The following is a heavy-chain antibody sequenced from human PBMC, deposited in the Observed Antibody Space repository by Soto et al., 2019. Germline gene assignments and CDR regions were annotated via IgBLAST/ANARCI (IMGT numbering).Heavy chain of an antibody. CDR1: GGTFSSYT. V-gene: IGHV1-69*08. CDR3: AREDIVLMVYAT. D-gene: IGHD2-8*01. Sequence: QVQLVQSGAEVKKPGSSVKVSCKASGGTFSSYTISWVRQAPGQGLEWMGRIIPILSIANYAQKFQGRVTITADKSTSTAYMELSSLRSEDTAVYYCAREDIVLMVYATWGQGTLVTVSS. CDR2: IIPILSIA. J-gene: IGHJ5*02.